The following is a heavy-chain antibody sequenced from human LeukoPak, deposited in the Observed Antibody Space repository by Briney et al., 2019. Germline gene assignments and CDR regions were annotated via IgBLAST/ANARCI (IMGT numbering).Heavy chain of an antibody. D-gene: IGHD1-26*01. CDR3: SRDNAVGATTNWFAP. V-gene: IGHV3-21*01. CDR1: GFTFSNYS. J-gene: IGHJ5*02. CDR2: ISNSSSNI. Sequence: GGPLRLSSAACGFTFSNYSMNWVRQAPPKGVDWVSSISNSSSNIYYADSVKGRITISRNNAKISLYLQMNILRAEDTAVYYCSRDNAVGATTNWFAPWGEGSLLT.